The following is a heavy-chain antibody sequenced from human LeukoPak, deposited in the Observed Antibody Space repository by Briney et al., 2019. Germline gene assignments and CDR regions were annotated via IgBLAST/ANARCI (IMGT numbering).Heavy chain of an antibody. CDR3: ARDQGANWFDP. Sequence: PSETLSLTCTVSIYSISSGYYWGWIRQPPGKGLEWIGSIYHSGGTYYNPSLKSRVTISVDTSKNQFSLRLSTVTAADTAVYYCARDQGANWFDPWGQGTLVTVSS. D-gene: IGHD4/OR15-4a*01. V-gene: IGHV4-38-2*02. J-gene: IGHJ5*02. CDR1: IYSISSGYY. CDR2: IYHSGGT.